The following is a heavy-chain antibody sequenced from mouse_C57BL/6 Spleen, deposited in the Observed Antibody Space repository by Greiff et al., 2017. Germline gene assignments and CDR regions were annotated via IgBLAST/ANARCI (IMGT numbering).Heavy chain of an antibody. CDR1: GYTFTDYE. J-gene: IGHJ4*01. Sequence: VQLQQSGAELVRPGASVTLSCKASGYTFTDYEMHWVKQTPVHGLEWIGAIDPETGGTAYNQKFKGKAILTANKSSSTAYMERRSLTSEDSAVYYCTRGRVATRAMDYWGQGTSVTVSS. V-gene: IGHV1-15*01. CDR2: IDPETGGT. D-gene: IGHD1-1*02. CDR3: TRGRVATRAMDY.